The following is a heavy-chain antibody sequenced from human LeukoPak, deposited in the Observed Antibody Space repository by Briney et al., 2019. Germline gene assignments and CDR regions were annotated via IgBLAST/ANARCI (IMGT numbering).Heavy chain of an antibody. CDR1: GGSFSGYY. J-gene: IGHJ4*02. V-gene: IGHV4-34*01. D-gene: IGHD2-15*01. CDR3: ARDGGGSDC. CDR2: INHSGST. Sequence: SETLSLTCAVYGGSFSGYYWSWIRQPPGKGLEWIGEINHSGSTNYNPPLKSRVTISVDKSNNQFSLKLRSVTAADTAVYYCARDGGGSDCWGQGTLVTVSS.